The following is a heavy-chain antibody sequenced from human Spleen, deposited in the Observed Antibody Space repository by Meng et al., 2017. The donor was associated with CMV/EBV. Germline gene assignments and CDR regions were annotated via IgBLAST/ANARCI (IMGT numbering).Heavy chain of an antibody. V-gene: IGHV4-34*01. Sequence: QAQLQQWGAGLLKPSEPLSLPCVVYGGSFSGYYWSWIRQPPGKGLEWIGEINHSGSTNYNPSLKSRVTISVDTSKNQFSLKLSSVTAADTAVYYCARTEEVFDYWGQGTLVTVSS. D-gene: IGHD1-14*01. J-gene: IGHJ4*02. CDR2: INHSGST. CDR1: GGSFSGYY. CDR3: ARTEEVFDY.